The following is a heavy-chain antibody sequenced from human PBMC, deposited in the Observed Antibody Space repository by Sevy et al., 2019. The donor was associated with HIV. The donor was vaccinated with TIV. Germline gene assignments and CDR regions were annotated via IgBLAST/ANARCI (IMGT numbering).Heavy chain of an antibody. CDR2: IYYSGNT. CDR3: ARQKLYFGSGSHFDY. J-gene: IGHJ4*02. V-gene: IGHV4-39*01. Sequence: SETLSLTCTVSGGSISNTAYYWGWIRQPPGKGLEWIATIYYSGNTYYNPSLKSRVAISVDTSKNQLSLKLSSVTAADTAVYYCARQKLYFGSGSHFDYWGQGTLVTVSS. D-gene: IGHD3-10*01. CDR1: GGSISNTAYY.